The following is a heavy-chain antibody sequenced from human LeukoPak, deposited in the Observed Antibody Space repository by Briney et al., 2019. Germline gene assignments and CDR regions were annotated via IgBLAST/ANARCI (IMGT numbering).Heavy chain of an antibody. CDR1: GYTFTIYD. CDR3: ARDRGSSWFADY. Sequence: ASVKVSCKASGYTFTIYDISWVRQAPGQGLEWMGWINPNNGGTKYAQKFHGRVTMTSDTSISTAYMELSRLRSDDTAMYYRARDRGSSWFADYWGQGTLVTVSS. D-gene: IGHD6-13*01. V-gene: IGHV1-2*02. J-gene: IGHJ4*02. CDR2: INPNNGGT.